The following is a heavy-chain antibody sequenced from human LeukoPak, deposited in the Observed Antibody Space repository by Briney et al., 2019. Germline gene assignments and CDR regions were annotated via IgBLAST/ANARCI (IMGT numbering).Heavy chain of an antibody. V-gene: IGHV3-33*01. CDR3: ARDGTAAGDYYFDY. J-gene: IGHJ4*02. CDR2: ILYDGSNK. Sequence: PGGSLRLPCAAAGLTFSSCGLHWGRQAPGKGREWVAVILYDGSNKYYADSVKGRFTISRDNSKNTLYLQMNSLRAEDTAVYYCARDGTAAGDYYFDYWGQGTLVTVSS. CDR1: GLTFSSCG. D-gene: IGHD6-13*01.